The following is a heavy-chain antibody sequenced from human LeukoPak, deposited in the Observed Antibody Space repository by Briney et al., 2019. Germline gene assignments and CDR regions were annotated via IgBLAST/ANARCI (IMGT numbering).Heavy chain of an antibody. CDR1: GCSISSSSYY. D-gene: IGHD3-22*01. J-gene: IGHJ4*02. Sequence: SETLSLTCTVSGCSISSSSYYWGWIRQPPGKGLEWIGSIYYSGSTYYNPSLRSRVTISVDTSKYQFSLKLSSVTAADTAVYYCARDSGKDYYDSSGYCFDYWGQGTLVTVSS. CDR3: ARDSGKDYYDSSGYCFDY. CDR2: IYYSGST. V-gene: IGHV4-39*07.